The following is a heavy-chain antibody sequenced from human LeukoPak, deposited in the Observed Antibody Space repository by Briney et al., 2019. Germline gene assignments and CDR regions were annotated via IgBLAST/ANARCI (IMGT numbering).Heavy chain of an antibody. CDR1: GFTFSSYA. V-gene: IGHV3-30-3*01. CDR3: ARGPGFLTDY. D-gene: IGHD3-9*01. CDR2: ISYDGSNK. Sequence: PGGSLRLSCAASGFTFSSYAMHWVRQAPGKGLEWVAVISYDGSNKYYADSVKGRFTISRDNAKNSLYLQMNSLRVEDTAVYYCARGPGFLTDYWGQGTLVTVSS. J-gene: IGHJ4*02.